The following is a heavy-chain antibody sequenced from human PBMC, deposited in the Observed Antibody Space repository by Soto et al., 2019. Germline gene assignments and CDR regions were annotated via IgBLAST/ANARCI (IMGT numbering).Heavy chain of an antibody. D-gene: IGHD6-13*01. CDR2: INHSGST. Sequence: PSETLSLTCAVYGGSFSGYYWSWIRQPPGKGLEWIGEINHSGSTNYNPSLKSRVTISVDTSKNQFSLKLSSVTAADTAVYYCARVRGWRAAAANWFDPWGQGPLVTVSS. CDR3: ARVRGWRAAAANWFDP. CDR1: GGSFSGYY. V-gene: IGHV4-34*01. J-gene: IGHJ5*02.